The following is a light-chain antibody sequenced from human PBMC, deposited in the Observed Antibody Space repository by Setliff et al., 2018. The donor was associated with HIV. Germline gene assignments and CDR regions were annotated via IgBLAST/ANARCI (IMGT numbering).Light chain of an antibody. CDR1: SSDVGGYNY. J-gene: IGLJ1*01. CDR3: CSYAGSNV. Sequence: QSALTQPRSVSGSPGQSVTISCTGTSSDVGGYNYVSWYQQHPGKAPKLMIYDVSERPSGVPDRFSGSKSANTASLTISGLQAEDEADYYCCSYAGSNVFGTGTKVTVL. V-gene: IGLV2-11*01. CDR2: DVS.